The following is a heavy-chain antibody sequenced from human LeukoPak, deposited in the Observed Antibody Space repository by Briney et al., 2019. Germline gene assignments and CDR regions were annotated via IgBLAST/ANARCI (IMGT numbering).Heavy chain of an antibody. J-gene: IGHJ3*02. CDR1: GFTFSTYS. CDR2: ISGSGDDT. Sequence: GGSLRLSCAASGFTFSTYSMNWVRQAPGKGLEWVSAISGSGDDTYYADSVKGRYTTSRDISKNTLYLQMNSLRAEDTAVYYCAKARKEVVTYDAFDIWGQGTMVTVSS. CDR3: AKARKEVVTYDAFDI. V-gene: IGHV3-23*01. D-gene: IGHD3-22*01.